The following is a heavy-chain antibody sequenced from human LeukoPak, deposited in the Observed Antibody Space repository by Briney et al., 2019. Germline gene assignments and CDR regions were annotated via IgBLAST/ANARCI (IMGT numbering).Heavy chain of an antibody. CDR1: GGSISSYY. Sequence: PSETLSLTCTVSGGSISSYYWSWIRQPPGKGLEWIGYIYYSGSTNYNPSLKSRVTISVDTSKNQFSLKLSSVTAADTAVYYCARDRGVGYPDYWGQGTLVTVSS. CDR3: ARDRGVGYPDY. CDR2: IYYSGST. J-gene: IGHJ4*02. D-gene: IGHD1-26*01. V-gene: IGHV4-59*12.